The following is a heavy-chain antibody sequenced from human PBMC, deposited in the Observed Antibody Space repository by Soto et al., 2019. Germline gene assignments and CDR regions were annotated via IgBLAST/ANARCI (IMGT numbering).Heavy chain of an antibody. CDR3: ARGRSGYSYGTEAYYFDY. CDR2: VSTSGTT. V-gene: IGHV4-4*07. D-gene: IGHD5-18*01. J-gene: IGHJ4*02. CDR1: VGSIITYY. Sequence: PSETLSLTCPFSVGSIITYYWRWIRQPAGKRLEWIGHVSTSGTTNYHPSVKSRVTMSLDTSKKQFSLNLYSVTAADTAVYYCARGRSGYSYGTEAYYFDYWGQGTPVTVSS.